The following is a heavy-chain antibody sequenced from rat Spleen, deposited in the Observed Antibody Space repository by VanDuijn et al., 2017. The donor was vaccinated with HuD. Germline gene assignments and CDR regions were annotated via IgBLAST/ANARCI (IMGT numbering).Heavy chain of an antibody. CDR3: AKVLSGSFDY. D-gene: IGHD5-1*01. CDR2: ISSGGGFT. Sequence: EVQLVESGGGLVQPGRSLKLSCTASGFVYNNYVMAWVRQAPTKGLEWVASISSGGGFTFYRDSVKGRFTISRDDAKNTLYLQMDSLRSEDTATYYCAKVLSGSFDYWGQGVMVTVSS. CDR1: GFVYNNYV. J-gene: IGHJ2*01. V-gene: IGHV5S13*01.